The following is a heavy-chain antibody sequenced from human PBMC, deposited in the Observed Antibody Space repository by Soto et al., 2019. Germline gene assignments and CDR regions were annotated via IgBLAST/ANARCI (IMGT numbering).Heavy chain of an antibody. CDR2: ISAYNGNT. CDR3: ARIQQLVQSYYYYYMDV. D-gene: IGHD6-6*01. J-gene: IGHJ6*03. Sequence: ASVKVSCKASGYTFTSYGISWVRQAPGQGLEWMGWISAYNGNTNYAQKLQGRVTMTTDTSTSTAYMELRSLRSDDTAAYYCARIQQLVQSYYYYYMDVWGKGTTVTVSS. V-gene: IGHV1-18*01. CDR1: GYTFTSYG.